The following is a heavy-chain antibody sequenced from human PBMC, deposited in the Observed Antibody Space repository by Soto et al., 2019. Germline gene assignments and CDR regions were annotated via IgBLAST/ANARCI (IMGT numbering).Heavy chain of an antibody. CDR1: GYTLTSYY. CDR2: INPKDGET. J-gene: IGHJ6*03. Sequence: ASVKVSCKASGYTLTSYYMHWVRQAPGQGLEWMGIINPKDGETIYAQKFQGRVTMTEDTSTDTAYMELSSLRSEDTAVYYCATGLRFLAKNYYYYMDVWGKGTMVTVSS. CDR3: ATGLRFLAKNYYYYMDV. D-gene: IGHD3-3*01. V-gene: IGHV1-24*01.